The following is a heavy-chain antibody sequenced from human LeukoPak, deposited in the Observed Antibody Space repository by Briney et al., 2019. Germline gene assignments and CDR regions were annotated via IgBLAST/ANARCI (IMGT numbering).Heavy chain of an antibody. CDR3: ARGTDCTGGDNCYSPSAFDI. CDR2: IYHTGST. D-gene: IGHD2-8*02. V-gene: IGHV4-38-2*02. J-gene: IGHJ3*02. Sequence: PSETLSLTCIVSGYSISSGFYWVWMRQPPGKGLQWIGSIYHTGSTYYNPSLKSRVTISSDTSRNQFALKLRSVTAADTAVYYCARGTDCTGGDNCYSPSAFDIWGQGTMVTVSS. CDR1: GYSISSGFY.